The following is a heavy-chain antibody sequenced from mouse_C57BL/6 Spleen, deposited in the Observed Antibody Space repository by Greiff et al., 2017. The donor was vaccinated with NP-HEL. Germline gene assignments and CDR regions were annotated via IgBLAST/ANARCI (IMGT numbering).Heavy chain of an antibody. J-gene: IGHJ4*01. D-gene: IGHD2-5*01. V-gene: IGHV1-18*01. CDR1: GYTFTDYN. CDR3: ARWDYSNSYAMDY. Sequence: VQLQQSGPELVKPGASVKIPCKASGYTFTDYNMDWVKQSHGKSLEWIGDINPNNGGTIYNQKFKGKATLTVDKSSSTAYMELRSLTSEDTAVYYCARWDYSNSYAMDYWGQGTSVTVSS. CDR2: INPNNGGT.